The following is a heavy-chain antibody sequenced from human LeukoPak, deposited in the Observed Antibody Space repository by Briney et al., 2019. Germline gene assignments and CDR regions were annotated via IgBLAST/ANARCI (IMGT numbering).Heavy chain of an antibody. V-gene: IGHV4-39*02. CDR1: GGSISSSGYY. D-gene: IGHD3-10*01. CDR3: ARHRGRYYDSGSYYYFDY. CDR2: VYYTGST. Sequence: PSETLSLTCTVSGGSISSSGYYWGWIRQPPGKGLEWVGSVYYTGSTFYNPSLKSRVTTSVDTSKNHFSLNLSSVTAADTAVYYCARHRGRYYDSGSYYYFDYWGQGTLVTVSS. J-gene: IGHJ4*02.